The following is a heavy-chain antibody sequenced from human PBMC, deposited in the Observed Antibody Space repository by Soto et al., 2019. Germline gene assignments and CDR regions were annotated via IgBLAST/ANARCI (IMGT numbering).Heavy chain of an antibody. CDR2: IKSEIDGGTT. Sequence: EVQLVESGGTLVKPGGSLRLSCAASGFTFSTTWMNWVRQAPGKGLEWVGHIKSEIDGGTTDYAAAVRGRFTISSDDSKNTLPLQMNGLKSDDTAVYYCTTFFDLYWGQGTLVTVSS. D-gene: IGHD3-3*01. J-gene: IGHJ4*02. CDR3: TTFFDLY. CDR1: GFTFSTTW. V-gene: IGHV3-15*02.